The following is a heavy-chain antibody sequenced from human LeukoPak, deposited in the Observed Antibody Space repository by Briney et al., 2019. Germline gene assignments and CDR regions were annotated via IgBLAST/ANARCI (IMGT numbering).Heavy chain of an antibody. D-gene: IGHD5-18*01. Sequence: GGSLRLSCAASGFTFSSYWMSWVRQAPGKGLEWVANIKKDGSDKYYVDSVKGRFTISRDNAMTSLYLQMNSLRAEDTALYYCARHLSGITGYTYGRGIDYWGQGTLVTVFS. CDR3: ARHLSGITGYTYGRGIDY. CDR1: GFTFSSYW. CDR2: IKKDGSDK. J-gene: IGHJ4*02. V-gene: IGHV3-7*01.